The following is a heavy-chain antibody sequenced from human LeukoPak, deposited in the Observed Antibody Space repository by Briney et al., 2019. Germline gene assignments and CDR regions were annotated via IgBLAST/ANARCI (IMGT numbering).Heavy chain of an antibody. D-gene: IGHD4-23*01. J-gene: IGHJ2*01. V-gene: IGHV4-31*03. CDR2: IYYSGST. Sequence: SETLSLTCTVSGGSISSSYYYWGWIRQPPGKGLEWIGYIYYSGSTYYNPSLKSRVTISVDTSKNQFSLKLSSVTAADTAVYYCARATWYGGNSNTRSYWYFDLWGRGTLVTVSS. CDR1: GGSISSSYYY. CDR3: ARATWYGGNSNTRSYWYFDL.